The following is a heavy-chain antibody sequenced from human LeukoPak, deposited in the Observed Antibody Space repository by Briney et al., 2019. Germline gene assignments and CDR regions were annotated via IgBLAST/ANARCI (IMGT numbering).Heavy chain of an antibody. D-gene: IGHD6-19*01. CDR2: IRYDGSNK. CDR3: AKAKGWLQIFDY. J-gene: IGHJ4*02. Sequence: RGSLRLSCAASGFTFSSYGMHWVRQAPGKGLEWVAFIRYDGSNKYYADSVKGRFTISRDNSKNTLYLQMNSLRAEDTAVYYCAKAKGWLQIFDYWGQGTLVTVSS. V-gene: IGHV3-30*02. CDR1: GFTFSSYG.